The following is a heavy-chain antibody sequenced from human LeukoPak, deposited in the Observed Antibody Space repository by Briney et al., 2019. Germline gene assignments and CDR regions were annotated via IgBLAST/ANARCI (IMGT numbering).Heavy chain of an antibody. CDR3: ATLGPYCSSTSCQLINWLDP. D-gene: IGHD2-2*01. J-gene: IGHJ5*02. Sequence: ASVKVSCKVSGYTLTELSMHWVRQAPGKGLEWMGGFDPEDGETIYAQKFQGRVTMTEDTSTDTAYMELSSLRSEDTAVYYCATLGPYCSSTSCQLINWLDPWGQGTLVTVSS. V-gene: IGHV1-24*01. CDR1: GYTLTELS. CDR2: FDPEDGET.